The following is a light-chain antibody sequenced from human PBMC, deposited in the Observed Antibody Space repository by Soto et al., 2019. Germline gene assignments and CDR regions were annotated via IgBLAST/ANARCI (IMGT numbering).Light chain of an antibody. CDR2: KAS. Sequence: DIQMTQSPSTLSANVGDTVTITCRASQSISSWLAWYQQKPGKGPNLLIYKASTLESGVPSRFSGSGSGTEFTLTISSLQPDDFATYYCQQNSSYSGVTFGPGTKVEIK. CDR1: QSISSW. CDR3: QQNSSYSGVT. J-gene: IGKJ2*01. V-gene: IGKV1-5*03.